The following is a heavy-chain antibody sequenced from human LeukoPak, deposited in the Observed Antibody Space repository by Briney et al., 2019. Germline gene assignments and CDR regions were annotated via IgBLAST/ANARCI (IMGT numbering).Heavy chain of an antibody. V-gene: IGHV1-2*02. J-gene: IGHJ3*02. Sequence: GASVKVSFKASGYTFTSYHIHWVRQAPGQGPEWMGWVYPNGGGTIYAQKFQGRVTMTRDTSINTAYMELSRLTSDDTAMYYCARELGATAAFDIWGEGTMVSVSS. CDR1: GYTFTSYH. CDR2: VYPNGGGT. D-gene: IGHD1-26*01. CDR3: ARELGATAAFDI.